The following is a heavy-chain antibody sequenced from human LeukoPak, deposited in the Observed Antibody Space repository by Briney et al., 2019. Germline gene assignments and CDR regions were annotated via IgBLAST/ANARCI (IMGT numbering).Heavy chain of an antibody. D-gene: IGHD3-10*01. J-gene: IGHJ5*02. V-gene: IGHV1-69*05. CDR2: IIPIFGTA. CDR1: GGTFSSYA. CDR3: ARTMVRINWFDP. Sequence: SVKVSCKASGGTFSSYAISWVRQAPGQGLEWMGGIIPIFGTANYAQKFQGRVTITTDESTSTAYMELSSLRSEDTAVYYRARTMVRINWFDPWGQGTLVTVSS.